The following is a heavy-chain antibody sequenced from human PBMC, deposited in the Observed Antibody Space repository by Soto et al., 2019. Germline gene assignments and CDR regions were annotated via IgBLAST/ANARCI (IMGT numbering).Heavy chain of an antibody. CDR3: ARDPKTSGGQHWAFNYFDS. CDR2: ISYDGTNK. V-gene: IGHV3-30-3*01. CDR1: GFSFSISP. Sequence: GGSLRLSCAASGFSFSISPIHWVRQAPGNGPEWVALISYDGTNKFYADSVKGRFTISRDNSKSTLYLQVDSLRPEDAAVYYCARDPKTSGGQHWAFNYFDSWGQGTLVTVSS. D-gene: IGHD7-27*01. J-gene: IGHJ4*02.